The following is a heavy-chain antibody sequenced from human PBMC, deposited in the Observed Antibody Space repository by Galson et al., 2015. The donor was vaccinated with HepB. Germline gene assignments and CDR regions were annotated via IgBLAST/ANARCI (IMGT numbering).Heavy chain of an antibody. J-gene: IGHJ6*02. CDR2: IYYSGST. V-gene: IGHV4-31*03. CDR1: GGSISSGGYY. D-gene: IGHD5-12*01. Sequence: TLSLTCTVSGGSISSGGYYWSWIRQHPGKGLEWIGYIYYSGSTYYNPSLKSRVTISVDTSKNQFSLKLSSVTAADTAVYYCARDSGSQQWISMARGMDVWGQGTTVTVSS. CDR3: ARDSGSQQWISMARGMDV.